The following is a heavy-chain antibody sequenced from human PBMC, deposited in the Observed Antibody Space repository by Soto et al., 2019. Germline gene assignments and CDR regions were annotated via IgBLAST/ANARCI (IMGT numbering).Heavy chain of an antibody. CDR1: GYTFTGYY. V-gene: IGHV1-2*02. CDR3: AGNWNDGDDYFDD. Sequence: QVQLVQSGAEVKKPGASVKVSCKASGYTFTGYYMHWVRQAPGQGFEWMGWINPNSGGTNYAQTFQSRVTMTRDTSISTVYMELSRLRSDDTDVYYCAGNWNDGDDYFDDWGQGTLITVSS. D-gene: IGHD1-1*01. CDR2: INPNSGGT. J-gene: IGHJ4*02.